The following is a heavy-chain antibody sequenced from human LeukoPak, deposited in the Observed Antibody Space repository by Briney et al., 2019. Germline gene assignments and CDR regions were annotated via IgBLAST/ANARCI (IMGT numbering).Heavy chain of an antibody. CDR2: IIPIFGAA. D-gene: IGHD6-19*01. V-gene: IGHV1-69*05. CDR3: ARGIAVAGYYYYYMDV. Sequence: SVKVSFKASGGTFSSYAISWVRQAPGQGLGWMGRIIPIFGAANYAQTFQGRVTITTDESTSTAYMELSSLRSEDTAVYYCARGIAVAGYYYYYMDVWGKGTTVTVSS. J-gene: IGHJ6*03. CDR1: GGTFSSYA.